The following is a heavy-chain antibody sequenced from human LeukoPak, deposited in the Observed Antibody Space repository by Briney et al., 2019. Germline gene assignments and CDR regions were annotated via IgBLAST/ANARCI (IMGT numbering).Heavy chain of an antibody. CDR3: AREGSSSPAFDY. J-gene: IGHJ4*02. Sequence: ASVKVSCTASGYTFTSYYMHWVRQAPGQGLEWMGIINPSGGSTSYAQKFQGRVTMTRDTSTSTVYIELSSLRSEDTAVYYCAREGSSSPAFDYWGQGTLVTVSS. CDR1: GYTFTSYY. CDR2: INPSGGST. V-gene: IGHV1-46*01. D-gene: IGHD6-13*01.